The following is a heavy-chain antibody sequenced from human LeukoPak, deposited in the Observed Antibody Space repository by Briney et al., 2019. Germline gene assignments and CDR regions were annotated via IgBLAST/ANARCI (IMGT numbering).Heavy chain of an antibody. V-gene: IGHV3-23*01. D-gene: IGHD3-16*02. J-gene: IGHJ3*02. CDR3: ARGVRLRLGELSSLDAFDI. CDR2: ISGRGDNT. CDR1: GFTFSSYA. Sequence: GKSLRLSCAASGFTFSSYAMSWVRQAPGKGLEWVSGISGRGDNTSYADSVKGRFAISRDNSKNTLYLQMNSLRAEDTAVYYCARGVRLRLGELSSLDAFDIWGQGTMVTVSS.